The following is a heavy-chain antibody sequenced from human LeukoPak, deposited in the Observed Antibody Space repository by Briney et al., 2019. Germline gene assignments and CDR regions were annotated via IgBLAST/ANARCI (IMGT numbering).Heavy chain of an antibody. CDR3: ARDRIVGATSHYFDY. J-gene: IGHJ4*02. Sequence: SETLSLTCTVSGGSVSSGSYYWSWIRQPPGKGLEWIGYIYYSGSTNYNPSLKSRGTISVDTSKNQFSLKLSSVTAADTAVYYCARDRIVGATSHYFDYWGQGTLVTVSS. CDR1: GGSVSSGSYY. CDR2: IYYSGST. V-gene: IGHV4-61*01. D-gene: IGHD1-26*01.